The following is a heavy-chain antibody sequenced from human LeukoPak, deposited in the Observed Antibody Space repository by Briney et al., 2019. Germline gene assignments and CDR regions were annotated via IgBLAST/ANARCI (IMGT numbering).Heavy chain of an antibody. J-gene: IGHJ6*03. CDR2: ISWNSGSI. Sequence: GRSLRLSCAASGFTFDDYAMHWVRQAPGKGLEWVSGISWNSGSIGYADSVKGRFTISRDNAKNSLYLQMNSLRAEDMALYYCAKGVTTHYSYYYMDVWGKGTSVTVSS. CDR3: AKGVTTHYSYYYMDV. V-gene: IGHV3-9*03. D-gene: IGHD4-11*01. CDR1: GFTFDDYA.